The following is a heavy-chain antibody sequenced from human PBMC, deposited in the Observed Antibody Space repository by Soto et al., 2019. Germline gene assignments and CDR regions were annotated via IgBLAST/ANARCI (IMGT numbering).Heavy chain of an antibody. CDR3: AKDLAAAGPDPRNYNFGQYYYYYYGMDV. D-gene: IGHD6-13*01. CDR1: GFTFSSYG. Sequence: GGSLRLSCAASGFTFSSYGMHWVRQAPGKGREWVAVISYDGSNKYYADSVKGRFTISRDNSKNTLYLQMNSLRAEDTAVYYCAKDLAAAGPDPRNYNFGQYYYYYYGMDVWGQGTTVTVSS. V-gene: IGHV3-30*18. J-gene: IGHJ6*02. CDR2: ISYDGSNK.